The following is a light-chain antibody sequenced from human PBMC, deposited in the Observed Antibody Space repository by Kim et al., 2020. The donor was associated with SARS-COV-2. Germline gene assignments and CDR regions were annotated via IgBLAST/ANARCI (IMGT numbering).Light chain of an antibody. Sequence: SPGEPATLSCGASQSVNSNYLAWYQQKPGLAPRLLIYDASSRATGIPDRFSGSGSGTDFTLTISRLEPEDFAVYYCQQYDSSPLTFGGGTKVEIK. J-gene: IGKJ4*01. CDR2: DAS. CDR3: QQYDSSPLT. CDR1: QSVNSNY. V-gene: IGKV3D-20*01.